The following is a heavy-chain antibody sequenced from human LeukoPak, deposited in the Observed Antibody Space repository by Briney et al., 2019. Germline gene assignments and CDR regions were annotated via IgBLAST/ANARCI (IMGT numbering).Heavy chain of an antibody. V-gene: IGHV3-48*01. J-gene: IGHJ4*02. CDR1: GFTFSSYS. D-gene: IGHD3-10*01. CDR2: ISSSSSTI. CDR3: AKDTDYYGSGQLLYYFDS. Sequence: PGGSLRLSCAASGFTFSSYSMNWVRQAPGKGLEWVSYISSSSSTIYYADSVKGRFTISRDNAKNSLYLQMNSLEPEDTAFYHCAKDTDYYGSGQLLYYFDSWGQGTLVTVPS.